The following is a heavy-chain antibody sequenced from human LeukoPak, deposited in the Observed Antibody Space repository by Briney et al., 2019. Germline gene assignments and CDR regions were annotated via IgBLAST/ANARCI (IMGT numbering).Heavy chain of an antibody. CDR1: GYTFTSYG. CDR3: ARVAYCGGDCYSWYYYYYYGMDV. J-gene: IGHJ6*02. V-gene: IGHV1-18*01. CDR2: ISAYNGNT. Sequence: GASVKVSCKASGYTFTSYGIIWVRQAPGQGLEWMGWISAYNGNTNYAQKLQGRVTMTTDTSTSTAYMELRSLRSDDTAVYYCARVAYCGGDCYSWYYYYYYGMDVWGQGTTVTVSS. D-gene: IGHD2-21*02.